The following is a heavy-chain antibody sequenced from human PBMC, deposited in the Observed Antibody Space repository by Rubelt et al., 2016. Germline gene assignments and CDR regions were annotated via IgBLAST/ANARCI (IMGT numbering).Heavy chain of an antibody. D-gene: IGHD4-17*01. V-gene: IGHV4-59*12. Sequence: QVQLQESGPGLVKPSETLSLTCTVSGGSISSYYWSWIRQPPGKGLEWIGLIYYSGSTNYNPSLKSRVTISVDTSKNQFSRKLSPVTAADTAVYYCANGDSEEWYFDVWGRGTLVTVSS. CDR1: GGSISSYY. CDR3: ANGDSEEWYFDV. CDR2: IYYSGST. J-gene: IGHJ2*01.